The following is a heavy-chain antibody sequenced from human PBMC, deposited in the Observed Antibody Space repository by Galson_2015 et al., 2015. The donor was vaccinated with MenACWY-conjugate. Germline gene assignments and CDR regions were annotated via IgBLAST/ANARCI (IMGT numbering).Heavy chain of an antibody. Sequence: SETLSLTCNVSGASIRDTNYYWGWIRQPPGKGLEWIGSLCYSGSTSDNPSLKGRVAISVDTSKNQCSLTLRSVTAADTAIYFCARGPGGHSFSYRDYFDQWGREPWSPSPQ. D-gene: IGHD5-18*01. J-gene: IGHJ4*02. CDR1: GASIRDTNYY. CDR2: LCYSGST. V-gene: IGHV4-39*07. CDR3: ARGPGGHSFSYRDYFDQ.